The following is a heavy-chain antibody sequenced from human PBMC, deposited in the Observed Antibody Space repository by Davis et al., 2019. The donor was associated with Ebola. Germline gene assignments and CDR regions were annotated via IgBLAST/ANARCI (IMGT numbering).Heavy chain of an antibody. Sequence: HTGGSLRLSCAASGFSFSSYWMHWVRQAPGKGLVWVSRIKTDGSSTGYGDSVQGRFTISRDNAKNTLYLQMNSLRAGDTAVYYCARGSYSSGWYLHWYFDLWGRGTLVTVSS. J-gene: IGHJ2*01. V-gene: IGHV3-74*01. CDR3: ARGSYSSGWYLHWYFDL. D-gene: IGHD6-19*01. CDR1: GFSFSSYW. CDR2: IKTDGSST.